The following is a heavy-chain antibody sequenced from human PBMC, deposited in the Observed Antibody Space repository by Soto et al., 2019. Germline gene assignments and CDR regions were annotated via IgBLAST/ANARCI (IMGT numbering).Heavy chain of an antibody. CDR1: GYTFTTYA. CDR2: INAGNDDT. J-gene: IGHJ3*02. Sequence: QVQLVQSGAEVKKPGASVKVSCKASGYTFTTYAIHWVRQAPGQRLEWMGWINAGNDDTDYSHKFQGRVTITSDTSASTAYLELSSLRSEDAAVYFCARTVFNGDHSAFDIWGQGTLVTVSS. D-gene: IGHD3-10*01. V-gene: IGHV1-3*01. CDR3: ARTVFNGDHSAFDI.